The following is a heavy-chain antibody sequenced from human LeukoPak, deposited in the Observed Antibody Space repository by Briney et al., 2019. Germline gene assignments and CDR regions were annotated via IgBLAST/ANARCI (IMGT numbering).Heavy chain of an antibody. CDR2: ISDSGGST. D-gene: IGHD6-19*01. V-gene: IGHV3-23*01. CDR1: GFTFRSYA. J-gene: IGHJ5*02. Sequence: GGSLRLSCAASGFTFRSYAMNWVRQAPGKGLEWVSVISDSGGSTYYGDSVKGRFTISRDNSKNTLYLQMNSLRVEDAALYYCAKGSGSGWYGWFDPWGQGTLVTVSS. CDR3: AKGSGSGWYGWFDP.